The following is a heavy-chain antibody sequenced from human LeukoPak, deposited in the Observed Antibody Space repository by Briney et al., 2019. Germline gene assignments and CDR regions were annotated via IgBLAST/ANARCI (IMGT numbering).Heavy chain of an antibody. CDR2: ISGSGHST. J-gene: IGHJ4*02. Sequence: GGSLRLSCAASGFTFRGYAMSWVRQAPGRGLGWVSSISGSGHSTYYADSVKGRLTISRDNSKNTLYLQMNSLRAEDTAVFYCAIHYYDSSGHLDSWGQGTLVTVSS. V-gene: IGHV3-23*01. D-gene: IGHD3-22*01. CDR3: AIHYYDSSGHLDS. CDR1: GFTFRGYA.